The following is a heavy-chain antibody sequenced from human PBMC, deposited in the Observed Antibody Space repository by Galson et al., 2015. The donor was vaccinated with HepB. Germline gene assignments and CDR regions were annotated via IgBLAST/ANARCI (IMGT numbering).Heavy chain of an antibody. CDR2: IDWDDDK. J-gene: IGHJ4*02. D-gene: IGHD3-10*01. V-gene: IGHV2-70*11. CDR1: GFSLSTSGMC. CDR3: ARTAITIEGYYFDY. Sequence: PALVKPTQTLTLTCTFSGFSLSTSGMCVSWIRQPPGKALEWLARIDWDDDKYYSTSLKTRLTISKDTSKNQVVLTMTNMDPVDTATYYCARTAITIEGYYFDYWGQGTLVTVSS.